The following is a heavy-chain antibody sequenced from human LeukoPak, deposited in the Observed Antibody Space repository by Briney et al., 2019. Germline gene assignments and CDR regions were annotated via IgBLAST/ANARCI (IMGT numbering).Heavy chain of an antibody. D-gene: IGHD1-26*01. V-gene: IGHV1-46*01. Sequence: ASVKVSCKASGYTFTSYYMHWVRQAPGQGLEWMGIINPSGGSTSYAQKFQGRVTMTRDTSISTAYMELRRSRSDDTAVYYCARAGRYSGNYYDAFDLWGQGTVITVSS. CDR1: GYTFTSYY. CDR3: ARAGRYSGNYYDAFDL. J-gene: IGHJ3*01. CDR2: INPSGGST.